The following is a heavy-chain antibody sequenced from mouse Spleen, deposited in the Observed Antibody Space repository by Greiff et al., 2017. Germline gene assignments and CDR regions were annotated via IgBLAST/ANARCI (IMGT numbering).Heavy chain of an antibody. CDR3: ARGGSSGIFAY. Sequence: VQLQQPGAELVRPGSSVKLSCKASGYTFTSYWMDWVKQRPGQGLEWIGNIYPSDSETHYNQKFKDKATLTVDKSSSTAYMQLSSLTSEDSAVYYCARGGSSGIFAYWGQGTLVTVSA. D-gene: IGHD3-1*01. CDR1: GYTFTSYW. J-gene: IGHJ3*01. CDR2: IYPSDSET. V-gene: IGHV1-61*01.